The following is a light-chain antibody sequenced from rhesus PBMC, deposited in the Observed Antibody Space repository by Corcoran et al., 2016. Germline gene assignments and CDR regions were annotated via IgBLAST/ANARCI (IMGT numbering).Light chain of an antibody. V-gene: IGKV1-74*01. CDR3: QHNYGTPYS. CDR2: KAS. J-gene: IGKJ2*01. CDR1: ENVNNY. Sequence: DIQMTQSPSSLSASVGDRVTIPCRASENVNNYLNWYQQKPGKAPKLLIYKASTLQSGVPSRFSGSGSWTDYTFTISSLQSEDVATYYCQHNYGTPYSFGQGTKVEIK.